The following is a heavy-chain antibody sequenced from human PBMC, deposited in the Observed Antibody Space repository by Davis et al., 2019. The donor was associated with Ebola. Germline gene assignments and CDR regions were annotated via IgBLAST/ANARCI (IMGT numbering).Heavy chain of an antibody. CDR3: ARVVVVPAASKNYYYGMDV. CDR1: GGSISSSNW. CDR2: IYHSGST. J-gene: IGHJ6*02. D-gene: IGHD2-2*01. V-gene: IGHV4-4*02. Sequence: GSLRLSCAVSGGSISSSNWWSWVRQPPGKGLEWIGEIYHSGSTNYNPSLKSRVTISVDKSKNQFSLKLSSVTAADTAVYYCARVVVVPAASKNYYYGMDVWGQGTTVTVSS.